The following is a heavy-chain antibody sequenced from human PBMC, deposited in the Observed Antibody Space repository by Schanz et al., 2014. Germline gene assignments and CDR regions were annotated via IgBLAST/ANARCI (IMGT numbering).Heavy chain of an antibody. CDR3: AKYRGYYRVSGSYRELEY. CDR1: EFTFSTDA. CDR2: ISASGGDT. Sequence: EVQLVESGGGLVKPGGFLRLSCAASEFTFSTDAMSWVRQAPGKGLEWLSVISASGGDTYYADSVKGRFTISRDNSKNTLYLQMNSLRPEDTAVYYCAKYRGYYRVSGSYRELEYWGQGTLVTVSS. V-gene: IGHV3-23*04. J-gene: IGHJ4*02. D-gene: IGHD3-10*01.